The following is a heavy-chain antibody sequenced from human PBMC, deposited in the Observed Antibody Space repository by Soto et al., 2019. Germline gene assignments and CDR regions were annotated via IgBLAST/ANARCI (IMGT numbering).Heavy chain of an antibody. J-gene: IGHJ4*02. D-gene: IGHD4-17*01. CDR1: GGSFSGYY. CDR2: INHSGST. V-gene: IGHV4-34*01. Sequence: QVQLQQWGAGLLKPSETLSLTCAVYGGSFSGYYWSWIRKPPGKGLEWIGEINHSGSTNYNPSLKSRVTISVDTSKNQFSLKLSSVTAADTAVYYCATLRSARRVDYWGQGTLVTVSS. CDR3: ATLRSARRVDY.